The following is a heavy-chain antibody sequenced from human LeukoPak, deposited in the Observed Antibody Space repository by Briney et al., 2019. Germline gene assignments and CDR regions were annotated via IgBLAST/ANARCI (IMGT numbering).Heavy chain of an antibody. V-gene: IGHV3-53*01. J-gene: IGHJ4*02. CDR1: GFTVSSNY. Sequence: GGSLRLSCAASGFTVSSNYMSWVRQAPGKGLEWVSVIYSGGSTYYADSVKGRFTISRDNSKNTLYLQINSLRVEDTAVYYCARDGRWNYFDYWGQGTLVTVSS. CDR2: IYSGGST. D-gene: IGHD1-26*01. CDR3: ARDGRWNYFDY.